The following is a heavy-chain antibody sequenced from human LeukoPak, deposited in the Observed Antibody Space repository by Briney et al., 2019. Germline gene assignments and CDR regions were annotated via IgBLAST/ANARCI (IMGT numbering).Heavy chain of an antibody. Sequence: GGSLRLSCSASGFTSSSCAMHWVRQAPGKGLQYVSAISSNGARTYYADSVKGRFTISRDNSKNTLYLQMSSLRTEDTAVYYCVKLTGNSKVWGQGTLVTVSS. CDR2: ISSNGART. CDR1: GFTSSSCA. V-gene: IGHV3-64D*09. D-gene: IGHD4-11*01. J-gene: IGHJ4*02. CDR3: VKLTGNSKV.